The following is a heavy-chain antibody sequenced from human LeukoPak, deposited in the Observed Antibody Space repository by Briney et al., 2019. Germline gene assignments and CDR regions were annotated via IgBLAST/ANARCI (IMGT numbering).Heavy chain of an antibody. V-gene: IGHV3-48*01. Sequence: PGGSLRLSCAASGFTFSSYSMNWVRQAPGKGLEWVSYISSSSSTIYYAEAVKGRFTISRDNAKNSLYLQMNSLRAEDTAVYYCARVGDGYNVGFDYWGQGTLVTVSS. CDR1: GFTFSSYS. CDR3: ARVGDGYNVGFDY. CDR2: ISSSSSTI. J-gene: IGHJ4*02. D-gene: IGHD5-24*01.